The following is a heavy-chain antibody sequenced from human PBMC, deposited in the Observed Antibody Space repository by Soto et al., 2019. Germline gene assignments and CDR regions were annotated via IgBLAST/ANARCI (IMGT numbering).Heavy chain of an antibody. CDR3: ARESSTGLNWFDP. CDR1: GFTFSSYS. V-gene: IGHV3-48*01. Sequence: GGSLRLSCAASGFTFSSYSMNWVRQAPGKGLEWVSYISSSSSTIYYADSVKGRFTISRDNAKNSLYLQMNSLRAEDTAVYYCARESSTGLNWFDPWGQGTLVTVSS. CDR2: ISSSSSTI. J-gene: IGHJ5*02.